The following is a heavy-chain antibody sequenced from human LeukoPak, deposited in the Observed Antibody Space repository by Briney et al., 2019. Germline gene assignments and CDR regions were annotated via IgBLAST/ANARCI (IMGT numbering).Heavy chain of an antibody. CDR1: GGSISSSSYY. CDR3: ARRLGYCSGGSCYHVDY. Sequence: SETLSLTCTVSGGSISSSSYYWGWIRQPPGKGLEWIGSIYYSGSTYYNPSLKSRVTISVDTSKNQFSLKLSSVTAADTAVYYCARRLGYCSGGSCYHVDYWGQGTLVTVSS. D-gene: IGHD2-15*01. J-gene: IGHJ4*02. V-gene: IGHV4-39*07. CDR2: IYYSGST.